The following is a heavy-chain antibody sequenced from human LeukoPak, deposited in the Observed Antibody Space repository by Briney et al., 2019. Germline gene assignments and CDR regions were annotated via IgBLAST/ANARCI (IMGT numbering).Heavy chain of an antibody. D-gene: IGHD6-13*01. V-gene: IGHV3-21*01. J-gene: IGHJ4*02. CDR3: AKFIAAPFYFDY. CDR2: ISTSSSYI. CDR1: GFTFSSYA. Sequence: GGSLRLSCAASGFTFSSYAMSWVRQAPGKGLEWVSSISTSSSYIYYADSVKGRFTISRDNAKNSLYLQMNGLRAEDTAVYYCAKFIAAPFYFDYWGQGTLVTVSS.